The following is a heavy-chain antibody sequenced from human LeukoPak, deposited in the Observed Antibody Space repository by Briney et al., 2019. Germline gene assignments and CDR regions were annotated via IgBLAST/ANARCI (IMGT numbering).Heavy chain of an antibody. J-gene: IGHJ3*02. CDR3: ATYTLTGTKDAFDI. V-gene: IGHV1-24*01. CDR2: FDPEDGET. Sequence: ASVKVSCKFSGYTLTELSMHWVRQAPGQGLEWRGDFDPEDGETIYTQKFQGRVTMTEDTSTDTAYMELSSLRSEDTAVYYCATYTLTGTKDAFDIWGQGTMVTVSS. D-gene: IGHD1-7*01. CDR1: GYTLTELS.